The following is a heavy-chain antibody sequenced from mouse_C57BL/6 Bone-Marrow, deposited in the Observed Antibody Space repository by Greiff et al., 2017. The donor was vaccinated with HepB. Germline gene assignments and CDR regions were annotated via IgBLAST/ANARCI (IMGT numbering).Heavy chain of an antibody. D-gene: IGHD4-1*01. CDR3: ARGGTDWYFDV. J-gene: IGHJ1*03. Sequence: EVNLVESGGGLVKPGGSLKLSCAASGFTFSDYGMHWVRQAPEKGLEWVAYISSGSSTIYYADTVKGRFTISRDNAKNTLFLQMTSLRSEDTAMYYCARGGTDWYFDVWGTGTTVTVSS. CDR1: GFTFSDYG. CDR2: ISSGSSTI. V-gene: IGHV5-17*01.